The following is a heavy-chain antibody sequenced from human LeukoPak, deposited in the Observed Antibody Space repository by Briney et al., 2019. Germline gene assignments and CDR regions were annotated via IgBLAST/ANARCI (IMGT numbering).Heavy chain of an antibody. Sequence: GRSLRLSCAASGFTFDDYAMHWVRQAPGKGLEWVSGISWNSGSIGYADSVKGRFTISRDNAKNSLYLQMNSLRAEDTALYYCAKDKAATRGIFGYWGQGTLVTVSS. V-gene: IGHV3-9*01. J-gene: IGHJ4*02. CDR1: GFTFDDYA. CDR2: ISWNSGSI. CDR3: AKDKAATRGIFGY. D-gene: IGHD5-12*01.